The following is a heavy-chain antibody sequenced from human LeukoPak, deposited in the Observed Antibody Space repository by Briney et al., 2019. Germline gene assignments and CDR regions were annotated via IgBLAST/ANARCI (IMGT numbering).Heavy chain of an antibody. CDR3: ARDRETLEVAATPDAFDI. CDR2: ISSSSSYI. V-gene: IGHV3-21*01. CDR1: GFTFSSYS. Sequence: GGSLRLSCAASGFTFSSYSMNWVRQAPGKGLEWVSSISSSSSYIYYADSVKGRFTISRDNAKNSLYLQMNSLRAEDTAVYYCARDRETLEVAATPDAFDIWGQGTMVTVSS. D-gene: IGHD2-15*01. J-gene: IGHJ3*02.